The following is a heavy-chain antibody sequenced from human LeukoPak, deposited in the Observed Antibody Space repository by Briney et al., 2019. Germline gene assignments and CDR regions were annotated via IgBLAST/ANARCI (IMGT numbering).Heavy chain of an antibody. CDR1: GGSISSGGHF. CDR3: ARGQVRQQLVPGLRYYYGMDV. CDR2: IYHSGST. V-gene: IGHV4-30-2*01. D-gene: IGHD6-13*01. Sequence: SETLSLTCSVSGGSISSGGHFWTWIRQPPGKGLEWIGYIYHSGSTYYNPSLKSRVTMSVDTSKNQFSLKLSSVTAADTAVYYCARGQVRQQLVPGLRYYYGMDVWGQGTTVTVSS. J-gene: IGHJ6*02.